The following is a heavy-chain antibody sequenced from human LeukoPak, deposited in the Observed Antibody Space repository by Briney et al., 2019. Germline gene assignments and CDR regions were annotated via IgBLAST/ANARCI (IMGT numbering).Heavy chain of an antibody. CDR2: INPNSGGT. CDR3: ARVNNFNPFDY. J-gene: IGHJ4*02. D-gene: IGHD1-1*01. Sequence: ASVKVSCKASGYTFTGHYMHWVRQAPGQGLEWMGWINPNSGGTNYAQKFQGRVTMTRDTSISTVYMELSRLRSDDTAVYYCARVNNFNPFDYWGQGTLVTVSS. V-gene: IGHV1-2*02. CDR1: GYTFTGHY.